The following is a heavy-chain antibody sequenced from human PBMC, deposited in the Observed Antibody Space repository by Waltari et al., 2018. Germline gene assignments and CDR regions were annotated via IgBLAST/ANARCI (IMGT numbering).Heavy chain of an antibody. CDR2: IYHSGST. CDR3: AGGGLYGDPTGI. CDR1: GYSISSGYY. Sequence: QVQLQESGPGLVKPSETLSLTCAVSGYSISSGYYWGWIRQPPGKGLEWIGSIYHSGSTYYNPSLKSRVTISVDTSKNQFSLKLSSVTAADTAVYYCAGGGLYGDPTGIWGQGTMVTVSS. J-gene: IGHJ3*02. D-gene: IGHD4-17*01. V-gene: IGHV4-38-2*01.